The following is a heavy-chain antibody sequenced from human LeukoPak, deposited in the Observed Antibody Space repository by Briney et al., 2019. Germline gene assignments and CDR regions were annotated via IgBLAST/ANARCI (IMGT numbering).Heavy chain of an antibody. CDR2: IIPIFGTA. CDR1: GGTFSSYV. D-gene: IGHD3-3*01. Sequence: SVKVSCKASGGTFSSYVISWVRQAPGQGLEWMGGIIPIFGTANYAQNFQGRVTITADDSTSTAYMALSTLRSEDTAVYYCARGPLRFLGGIDYWGQGTLVTVSS. J-gene: IGHJ4*02. V-gene: IGHV1-69*13. CDR3: ARGPLRFLGGIDY.